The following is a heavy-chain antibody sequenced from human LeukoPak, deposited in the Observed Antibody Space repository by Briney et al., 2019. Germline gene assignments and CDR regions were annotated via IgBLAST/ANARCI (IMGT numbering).Heavy chain of an antibody. Sequence: GGSLRLSCAASGFTFSSYWMSWVRQAPGKGLEWVANIKQDGSEKYYVDSVKGRFTISRDNAKNSLYLQMNSLRAEDTALYHCARKRGYSYGPFDYWGQGTLVTVSS. CDR2: IKQDGSEK. CDR1: GFTFSSYW. CDR3: ARKRGYSYGPFDY. V-gene: IGHV3-7*03. D-gene: IGHD5-18*01. J-gene: IGHJ4*02.